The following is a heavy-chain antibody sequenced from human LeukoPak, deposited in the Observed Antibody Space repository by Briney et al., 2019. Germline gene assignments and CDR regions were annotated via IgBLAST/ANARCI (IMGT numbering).Heavy chain of an antibody. CDR3: AAYYYDSSGYL. Sequence: GSLRLSCAASGFTFSSYAMSWVRQPPGKGLEWIGSIYNSGSTYYNPALKSRVTISVDTSKHQFSLKLSSVTAADTAVYYCAAYYYDSSGYLWGQGTLVTVSS. D-gene: IGHD3-22*01. CDR1: GFTFSSYA. CDR2: IYNSGST. J-gene: IGHJ4*02. V-gene: IGHV4-38-2*01.